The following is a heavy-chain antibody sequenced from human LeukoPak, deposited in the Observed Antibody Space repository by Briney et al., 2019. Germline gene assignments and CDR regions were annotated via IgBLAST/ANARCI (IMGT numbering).Heavy chain of an antibody. Sequence: ASVKVSCTASGYTFTSYYMHWVRQAPGQGLEWMGIINPSGGSTSYAQKFQGRVTMTRDTSTSTVYMELSSPRSEDTAVYYCARDLERGMWIQDYWGQGTLVTVSS. D-gene: IGHD5-18*01. CDR3: ARDLERGMWIQDY. CDR1: GYTFTSYY. J-gene: IGHJ4*02. CDR2: INPSGGST. V-gene: IGHV1-46*01.